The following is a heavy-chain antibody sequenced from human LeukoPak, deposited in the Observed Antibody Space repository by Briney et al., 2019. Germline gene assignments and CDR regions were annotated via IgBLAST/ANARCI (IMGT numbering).Heavy chain of an antibody. CDR2: IKQDGSEK. CDR3: ARRMSGSGSYMRRGFDY. D-gene: IGHD3-10*01. CDR1: GFTFSSYW. J-gene: IGHJ4*02. Sequence: PGGSLRLSCAASGFTFSSYWMSWVRQAPGKGLEWVANIKQDGSEKYYVDSVKGRFTISRDNAKNSPYLQMNSLRAEDTAVYYCARRMSGSGSYMRRGFDYWGQGTLATVSS. V-gene: IGHV3-7*03.